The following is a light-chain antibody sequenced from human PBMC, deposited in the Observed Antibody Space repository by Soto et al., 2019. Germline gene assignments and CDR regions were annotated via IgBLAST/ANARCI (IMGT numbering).Light chain of an antibody. CDR1: XILVHNYGNTY. CDR2: KVS. V-gene: IGKV2-24*01. J-gene: IGKJ1*01. CDR3: MQATQSSWT. Sequence: DIVMTKTPLSSPVTLGQASSISFISVXILVHNYGNTYLSWFQQRPGQPPRLLIYKVSDRFSGVPDRFSGSGAGTDFTLTISRVEAEDVGVYYCMQATQSSWTFGQGTKVDI.